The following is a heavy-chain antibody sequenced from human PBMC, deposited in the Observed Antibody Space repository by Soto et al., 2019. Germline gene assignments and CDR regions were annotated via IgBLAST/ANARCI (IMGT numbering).Heavy chain of an antibody. CDR3: ARGIYEGSSGYSHQY. CDR1: GDSIRNRNYY. Sequence: SETLSLTCTVSGDSIRNRNYYWGWIRQPPGKGLEWIVSRYDDESTFYNPSLKRRVTVSIDTSKKQFSLKMTSVTAADMGVYYCARGIYEGSSGYSHQYWGQGTLVTVSS. J-gene: IGHJ4*02. D-gene: IGHD3-22*01. CDR2: RYDDEST. V-gene: IGHV4-39*01.